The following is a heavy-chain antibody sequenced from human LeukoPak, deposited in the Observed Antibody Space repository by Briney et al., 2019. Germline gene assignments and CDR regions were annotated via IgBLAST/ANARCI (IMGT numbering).Heavy chain of an antibody. CDR3: ARGGGPSDYASFDY. D-gene: IGHD5-12*01. J-gene: IGHJ4*02. Sequence: SETLSLTCAVYGGSFSGYYWSWILQPPGKGLECIGEINDSGSTNYNPSLKSRVTISVDTSKNQFSLKLSSVTAADTAVYYCARGGGPSDYASFDYWGQGTLVTVSS. CDR2: INDSGST. V-gene: IGHV4-34*01. CDR1: GGSFSGYY.